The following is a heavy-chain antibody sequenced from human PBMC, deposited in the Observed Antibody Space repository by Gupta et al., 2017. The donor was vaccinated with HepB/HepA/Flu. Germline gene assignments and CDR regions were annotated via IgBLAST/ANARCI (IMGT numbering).Heavy chain of an antibody. Sequence: QVLLQESGPGLLKPSQTLSLTCTVSNGSVSGNDNYWSWIRHQPGKGLEWIGYIYYSGTTFYNPSLKSRVAISLNPSKNQFFLRLASVTPADTALYYCVRASPQTTSYGSGSYYFLGYFDPWGQGVLVTVSS. V-gene: IGHV4-30-4*01. CDR2: IYYSGTT. CDR3: VRASPQTTSYGSGSYYFLGYFDP. D-gene: IGHD3-10*01. J-gene: IGHJ5*02. CDR1: NGSVSGNDNY.